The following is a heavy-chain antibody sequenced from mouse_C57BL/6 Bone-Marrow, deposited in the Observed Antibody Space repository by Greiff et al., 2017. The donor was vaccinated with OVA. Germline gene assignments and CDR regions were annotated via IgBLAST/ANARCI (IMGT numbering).Heavy chain of an antibody. J-gene: IGHJ1*03. CDR3: ALDYYGRYFDV. CDR2: IDPEDGET. CDR1: GFNIKDYY. D-gene: IGHD1-1*01. Sequence: VQLKQSGAELVKPGASVKLSCTASGFNIKDYYMHWVKQRTEQGLEWIGRIDPEDGETKYAPKFPGKATITADTSSNTAYLQLSSLTSEDTAVYYCALDYYGRYFDVWGTGTTVTVSS. V-gene: IGHV14-2*01.